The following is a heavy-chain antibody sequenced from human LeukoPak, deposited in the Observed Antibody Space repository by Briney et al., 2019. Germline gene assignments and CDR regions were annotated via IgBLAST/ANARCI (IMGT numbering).Heavy chain of an antibody. CDR1: GYRFTTYW. V-gene: IGHV5-51*01. CDR3: ARGPRRFDVLTGLFHVYDI. D-gene: IGHD3-9*01. Sequence: GESLKISCKGSGYRFTTYWIGWVRQMPGKGLEWMGIIYPGDSDTRYSPSFQGQVTISADKSISTAYLQWSSLKASDSAMYYCARGPRRFDVLTGLFHVYDIWGQGTTVTVSS. J-gene: IGHJ3*02. CDR2: IYPGDSDT.